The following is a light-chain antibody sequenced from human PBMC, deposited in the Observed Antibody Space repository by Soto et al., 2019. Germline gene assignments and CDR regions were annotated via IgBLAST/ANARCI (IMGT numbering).Light chain of an antibody. CDR3: QLANSFPLT. V-gene: IGKV1-12*01. J-gene: IGKJ4*01. Sequence: DIQMTQSPSSVPAFVGDRVSITCRASQGINNWLAWYQQKAGKAPKLLIYAASSLQSGVPSRFSGSGSGTDFTLTISSLQPEDSATYFCQLANSFPLTFGGGTIIEIK. CDR2: AAS. CDR1: QGINNW.